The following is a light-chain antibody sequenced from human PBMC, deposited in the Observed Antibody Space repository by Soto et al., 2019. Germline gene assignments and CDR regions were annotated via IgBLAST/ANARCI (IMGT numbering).Light chain of an antibody. CDR2: LTS. CDR1: QGISSY. CDR3: QQSYSTPYS. V-gene: IGKV1-39*01. J-gene: IGKJ2*01. Sequence: DIQLTQSPSFLSASVGDRVTITCRASQGISSYLAWYQQKPGKAPKLLIFLTSRLQSGVPSRFSGSGSGTDFTITISSLQPEDFATYYCQQSYSTPYSFGLGTKLEIK.